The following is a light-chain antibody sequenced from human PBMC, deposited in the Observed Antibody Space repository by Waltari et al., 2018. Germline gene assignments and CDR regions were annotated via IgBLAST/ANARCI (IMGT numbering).Light chain of an antibody. CDR3: SSYSSSTCLCV. V-gene: IGLV2-14*01. Sequence: QSPLPQPPPLSGSPEHSFTTSCTGPSSTLGIFNSAPWYQQHPGKAPKHMIFEVTNRPSGISNRFSGSKSDNTTFLTISGLQDEDEADYYCSSYSSSTCLCVFGTGTKVTVL. CDR1: SSTLGIFNS. J-gene: IGLJ1*01. CDR2: EVT.